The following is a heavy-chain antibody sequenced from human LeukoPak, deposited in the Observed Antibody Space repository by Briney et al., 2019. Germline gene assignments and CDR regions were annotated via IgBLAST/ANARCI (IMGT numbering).Heavy chain of an antibody. CDR3: ARVRVTGYSNFAY. CDR2: ICHSGNT. D-gene: IGHD3-9*01. CDR1: GFTISSYY. V-gene: IGHV3-53*01. Sequence: PGGSLRLSCAASGFTISSYYMAWVRQAPGKGLEWVSVICHSGNTDYADSVKGRFTISRDNSKNTVYLQMSSLRAEDTAVYYCARVRVTGYSNFAYWGQGTLVTVSS. J-gene: IGHJ4*02.